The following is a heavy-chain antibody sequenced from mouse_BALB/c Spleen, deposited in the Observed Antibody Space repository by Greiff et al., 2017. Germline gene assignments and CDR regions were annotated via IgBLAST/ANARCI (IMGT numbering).Heavy chain of an antibody. Sequence: VQLQQSGAELVRPGTSVKVSCKASGYAFTNYLIEWVKQRPGQGLEWIGVINPGSGGTNYNEKFKGKATLTADKSSSTAYMQLSSLTSDDSAVYFCARDTDYFDYWGQGTTLTVSS. CDR2: INPGSGGT. CDR1: GYAFTNYL. CDR3: ARDTDYFDY. V-gene: IGHV1-54*03. J-gene: IGHJ2*01.